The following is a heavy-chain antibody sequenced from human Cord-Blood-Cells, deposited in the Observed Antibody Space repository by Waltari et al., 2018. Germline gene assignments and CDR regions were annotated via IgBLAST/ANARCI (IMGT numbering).Heavy chain of an antibody. Sequence: TELSMHWVRQAPGKGLEWMGGFDPEDGETIYAQKFQGRVTMTEDTSTDTAYMELSSLRSEDTAVYYCATWLGDSSGYSLDYWGQGTLVTVSS. D-gene: IGHD3-22*01. CDR1: TELS. CDR3: ATWLGDSSGYSLDY. V-gene: IGHV1-24*01. J-gene: IGHJ4*02. CDR2: FDPEDGET.